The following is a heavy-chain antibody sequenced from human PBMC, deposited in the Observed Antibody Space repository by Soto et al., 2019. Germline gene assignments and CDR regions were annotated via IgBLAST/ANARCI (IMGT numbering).Heavy chain of an antibody. CDR1: GFTFSSYA. J-gene: IGHJ4*02. CDR3: AKAKRILTGYSRFDY. D-gene: IGHD3-9*01. V-gene: IGHV3-23*01. Sequence: LGGSLRLSCAASGFTFSSYAMSWVRQAPGKGLEWVSAISGSGGSTYYADSVKGRFTISRDNSKNTLYLQMNSLRAEDTAVYYCAKAKRILTGYSRFDYWGQGTLVTVSS. CDR2: ISGSGGST.